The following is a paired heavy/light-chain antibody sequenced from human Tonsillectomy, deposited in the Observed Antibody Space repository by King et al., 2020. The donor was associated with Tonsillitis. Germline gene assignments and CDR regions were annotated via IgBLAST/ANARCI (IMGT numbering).Heavy chain of an antibody. V-gene: IGHV2-26*01. CDR3: ARIGARGVYYSGYHLDV. Sequence: QVTLKESGPVLVKPTETLTLTCTVSGVSLSNGRMGVSWIRQPPGRALEWLAHIFSNDEKSSNTSLRSRLTVSKDTSKSQVVLTMTNMDPVDTATYYCARIGARGVYYSGYHLDVWGPGTTVTVSS. CDR1: GVSLSNGRMG. D-gene: IGHD3-22*01. CDR2: IFSNDEK. J-gene: IGHJ6*02.
Light chain of an antibody. CDR2: KDN. J-gene: IGLJ2*01. CDR3: QSVDSSDNIL. Sequence: SNELTQPPSMSVSPGQTARITCSGDSLPKEYANWYQQKPGQAPVLVICKDNERPSGIPGRFSGSSSGTKVTLTISEVQAEDEADYYCQSVDSSDNILFGGGTKLTVL. V-gene: IGLV3-25*02. CDR1: SLPKEY.